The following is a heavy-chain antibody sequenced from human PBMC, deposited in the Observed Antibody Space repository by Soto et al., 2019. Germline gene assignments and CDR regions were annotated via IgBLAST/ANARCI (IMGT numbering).Heavy chain of an antibody. J-gene: IGHJ4*02. CDR2: ISVTGSGT. Sequence: EVQLLESGGGLVQPGGSLGLSCAASGFTFSSYDVSWVRQAPGKGLEYVSSISVTGSGTYYADSVKGRFTISRDNSKNTLYLQMNSLRVEDTAVYYCARTTTTKSRDYWGQGTLVTVSS. CDR1: GFTFSSYD. D-gene: IGHD4-17*01. CDR3: ARTTTTKSRDY. V-gene: IGHV3-23*01.